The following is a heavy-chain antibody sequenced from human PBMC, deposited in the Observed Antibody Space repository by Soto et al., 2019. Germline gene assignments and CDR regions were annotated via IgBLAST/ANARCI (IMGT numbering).Heavy chain of an antibody. CDR1: GFTFXSYA. CDR3: AKPTLAAPNDY. J-gene: IGHJ4*02. D-gene: IGHD6-13*01. CDR2: ISGSGGST. V-gene: IGHV3-23*01. Sequence: EVQLLESGGGLVXPGGSLXLSCAASGFTFXSYAMSWVXQAPGKGLEWVSAISGSGGSTYYADSVKGRFTISRDNSKNTLYLQMNSLRAEDTAVYYCAKPTLAAPNDYWGQGTRVTVAS.